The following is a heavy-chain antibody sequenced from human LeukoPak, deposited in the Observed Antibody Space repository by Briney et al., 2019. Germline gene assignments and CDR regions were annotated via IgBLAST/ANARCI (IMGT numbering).Heavy chain of an antibody. Sequence: ASVKVSCKSSGYTFTTYGITWARQAPGQGLEWMGWISTSNGDTTYAQNLQGRVTMTTDTSTSTAYMELSSLRSEDTAVYYCARGLDDSSGYGYWGQGTLVTVSS. CDR1: GYTFTTYG. D-gene: IGHD3-22*01. J-gene: IGHJ4*02. V-gene: IGHV1-18*01. CDR3: ARGLDDSSGYGY. CDR2: ISTSNGDT.